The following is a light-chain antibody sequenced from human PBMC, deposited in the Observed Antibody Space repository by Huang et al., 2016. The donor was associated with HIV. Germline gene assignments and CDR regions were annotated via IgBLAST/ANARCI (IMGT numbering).Light chain of an antibody. CDR1: QSIHNY. CDR2: TAS. Sequence: DIQMTQSPSSLSASVGDRVTITCRASQSIHNYLNWYQQKPGKAPKLLIYTASSLQSGVPSRFSGSGSGTDFTLTISSLQPEDFATYYCQQSYRTPPLTFGGGTKVEIK. V-gene: IGKV1-39*01. J-gene: IGKJ4*01. CDR3: QQSYRTPPLT.